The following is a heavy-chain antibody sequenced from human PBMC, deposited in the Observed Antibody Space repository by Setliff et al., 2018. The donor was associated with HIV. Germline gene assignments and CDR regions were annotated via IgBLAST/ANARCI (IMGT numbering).Heavy chain of an antibody. D-gene: IGHD6-19*01. CDR3: ASPIPVTGTGAPFDL. CDR1: GGSISGYY. V-gene: IGHV4-4*09. J-gene: IGHJ3*01. CDR2: FYQSGNT. Sequence: SETLSLTCAVSGGSISGYYWSWIRQPPGKGLEWIGTFYQSGNTYYNPSLKSRVTISIDTSNNQFSLKMTSLTAADTAFYYCASPIPVTGTGAPFDLWGQGTLVTVSS.